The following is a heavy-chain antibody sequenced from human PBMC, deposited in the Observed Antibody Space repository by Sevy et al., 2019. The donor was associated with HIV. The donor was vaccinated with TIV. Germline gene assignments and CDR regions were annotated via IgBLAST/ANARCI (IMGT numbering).Heavy chain of an antibody. CDR2: VVPLFGKA. J-gene: IGHJ3*01. Sequence: ASVKVSCKASGGSFSNFAISWVRQAPGQGLEWMGGVVPLFGKANYEQKFRDRLTITADESTRTAYMELSSLRSEDTAVYFCARDKGSFFRGDDSNTFYPRGVFDLWGQGTNVTVSS. CDR3: ARDKGSFFRGDDSNTFYPRGVFDL. V-gene: IGHV1-69*13. D-gene: IGHD3-22*01. CDR1: GGSFSNFA.